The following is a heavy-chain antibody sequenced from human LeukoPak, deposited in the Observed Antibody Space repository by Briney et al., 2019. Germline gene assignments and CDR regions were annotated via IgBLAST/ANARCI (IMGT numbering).Heavy chain of an antibody. J-gene: IGHJ5*02. CDR2: IYHSGST. V-gene: IGHV4-39*01. D-gene: IGHD1-14*01. CDR3: ARGYGSPDRLFGWFDP. Sequence: PSETLSLTCTVSGGSISSGSYCWSWIRQPAGKGLEWIGSIYHSGSTYYNPSLKSRVTISVDTSKNRFSLKLSSVTAADTAVYYCARGYGSPDRLFGWFDPWGQGTLVTVSS. CDR1: GGSISSGSYC.